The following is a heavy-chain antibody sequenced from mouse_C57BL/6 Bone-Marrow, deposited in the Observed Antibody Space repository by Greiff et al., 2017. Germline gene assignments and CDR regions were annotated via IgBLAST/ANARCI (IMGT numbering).Heavy chain of an antibody. D-gene: IGHD2-4*01. V-gene: IGHV14-4*01. CDR3: GAYDSFAY. Sequence: EVQLQESGAELVRPGASVKLSCTASGFNIKDDYMHWVKQRPEQGLEWIGWIDPENGDTEYASKFQGKATITADTSSNTAYLQLSSLTSEDSAVYYCGAYDSFAYWGQGTLVTVSA. J-gene: IGHJ3*01. CDR1: GFNIKDDY. CDR2: IDPENGDT.